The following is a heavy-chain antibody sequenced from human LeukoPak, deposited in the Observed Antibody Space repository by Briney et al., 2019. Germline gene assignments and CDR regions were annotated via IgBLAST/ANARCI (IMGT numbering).Heavy chain of an antibody. J-gene: IGHJ5*02. V-gene: IGHV4-59*01. CDR1: GGSFSGYY. Sequence: SETLSLTCAVYGGSFSGYYWSWIRQPPGKGLEWIGYIYYSGSTNYNPSLKSRVTISVDTSKNQFSLKLSSVTAADTAVYYCARGGSGWFNWFDPWGQGTLVTVSS. D-gene: IGHD6-19*01. CDR3: ARGGSGWFNWFDP. CDR2: IYYSGST.